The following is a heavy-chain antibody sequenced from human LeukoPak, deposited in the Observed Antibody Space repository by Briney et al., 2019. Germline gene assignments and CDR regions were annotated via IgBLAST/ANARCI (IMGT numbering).Heavy chain of an antibody. CDR2: IIPIFGTA. CDR3: AIPPRNVVNYYYYYGIDV. Sequence: SVKVSCKASGGTFSSYAISWVRQPPGQGLEWMGGIIPIFGTANYAQKFQGRVTITADESTSTAYMELSSLRSEDTAMYYCAIPPRNVVNYYYYYGIDVWGQGTTVTVSS. V-gene: IGHV1-69*13. J-gene: IGHJ6*02. CDR1: GGTFSSYA. D-gene: IGHD1-14*01.